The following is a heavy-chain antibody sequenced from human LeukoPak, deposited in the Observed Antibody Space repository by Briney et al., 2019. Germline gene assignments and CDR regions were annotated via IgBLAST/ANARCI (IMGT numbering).Heavy chain of an antibody. V-gene: IGHV3-21*01. D-gene: IGHD2-15*01. CDR3: ARVGGYYYYYGMDV. CDR2: ISSSSSYI. CDR1: GFTFSSYS. Sequence: GGSLRLSCAASGFTFSSYSMNWVRQAPGKGLEWVSSISSSSSYIHYADSVKGRFTISRDNAKNSLYLQMNSLRAEDTAVYYCARVGGYYYYYGMDVWGQGTTVTVSS. J-gene: IGHJ6*02.